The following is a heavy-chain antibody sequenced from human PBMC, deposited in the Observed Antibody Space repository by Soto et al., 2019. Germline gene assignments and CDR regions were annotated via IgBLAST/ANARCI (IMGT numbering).Heavy chain of an antibody. CDR1: GFTFSSYA. CDR3: VIVVVPAAIGFRDV. J-gene: IGHJ6*04. Sequence: GGSLRLSCAASGFTFSSYAMSWVRQAPGKGLEWVSAISGSGGSTYYADSVKGRFTISRDNSKNTLYLQMNSLRAEDTAVYYCVIVVVPAAIGFRDVWGKGTTVTVSS. V-gene: IGHV3-23*01. CDR2: ISGSGGST. D-gene: IGHD2-2*02.